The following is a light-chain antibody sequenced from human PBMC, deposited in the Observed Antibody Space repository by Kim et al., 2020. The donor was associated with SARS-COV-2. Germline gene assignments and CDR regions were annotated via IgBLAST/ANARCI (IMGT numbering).Light chain of an antibody. Sequence: VQPTYTLSSGHSDVAISWHQQQPEKGPRVWMKLNSDGSHVKADGIPDRCSGSSSGTDRYLTISSLQSEDEADYYCQTWGTGIHWIFGGGTKLSVL. V-gene: IGLV4-69*01. J-gene: IGLJ2*01. CDR2: LNSDGSH. CDR1: SGHSDVA. CDR3: QTWGTGIHWI.